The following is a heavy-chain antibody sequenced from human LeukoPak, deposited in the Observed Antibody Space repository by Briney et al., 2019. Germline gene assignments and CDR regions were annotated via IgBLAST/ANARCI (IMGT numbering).Heavy chain of an antibody. V-gene: IGHV4-34*01. CDR3: ARGLRGRNWFDP. Sequence: PSETLSLTCAVYGGSFSGYYWSWIRQPPGKGLEWIGEINHSGSTNYNPSLKSRVTISVDTSKNQFSLKLSSVTAADTAVYYCARGLRGRNWFDPCGQGTLVTVSS. J-gene: IGHJ5*02. CDR2: INHSGST. CDR1: GGSFSGYY. D-gene: IGHD3-16*01.